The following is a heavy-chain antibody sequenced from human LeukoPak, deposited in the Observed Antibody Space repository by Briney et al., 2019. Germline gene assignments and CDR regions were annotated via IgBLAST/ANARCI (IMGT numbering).Heavy chain of an antibody. CDR3: ARDRFADEGYDY. CDR2: IWYDGSNK. D-gene: IGHD3-10*01. Sequence: GGSLRLSCAASGFTFSSYGMHWVRQAPGKGLEWVAVIWYDGSNKYYADSVKGRFTISRDNSKNTLYLQMNSLRAEDTAAYYCARDRFADEGYDYWGQGTLVTVSS. J-gene: IGHJ4*02. CDR1: GFTFSSYG. V-gene: IGHV3-33*01.